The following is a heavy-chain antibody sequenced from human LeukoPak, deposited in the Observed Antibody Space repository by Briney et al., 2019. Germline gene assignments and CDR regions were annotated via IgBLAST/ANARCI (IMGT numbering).Heavy chain of an antibody. D-gene: IGHD3-10*01. CDR2: VSGSGGST. V-gene: IGHV3-23*01. Sequence: GGSLRLSCAASGFTFSRYAMSWVRQAPGKGLEWVSAVSGSGGSTYYADSVKGLFTISRDNSKNTPYLQMNSLRAEDTAVYYCAKRMIRGVNHDAFDLWGQGTMVTVSS. CDR3: AKRMIRGVNHDAFDL. J-gene: IGHJ3*01. CDR1: GFTFSRYA.